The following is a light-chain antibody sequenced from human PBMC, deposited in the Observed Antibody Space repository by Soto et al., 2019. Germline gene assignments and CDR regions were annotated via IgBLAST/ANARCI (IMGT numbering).Light chain of an antibody. Sequence: QSVLTQSSSASASLGSSVKLTCTLSSGHSSYIIAWHQQQPGKDPRYLMKLEGSGSYNKGSGVPDRFSGSSSGADRYLTISNLQFEDEADYYCETWDSNTWVFGGGTKLTVL. CDR1: SGHSSYI. CDR2: LEGSGSY. V-gene: IGLV4-60*02. J-gene: IGLJ3*02. CDR3: ETWDSNTWV.